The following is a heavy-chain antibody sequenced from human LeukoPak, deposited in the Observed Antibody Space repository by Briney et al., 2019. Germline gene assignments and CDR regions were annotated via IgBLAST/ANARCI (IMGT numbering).Heavy chain of an antibody. V-gene: IGHV4-4*02. CDR3: ARERHGHPFDS. CDR2: IYHSGST. Sequence: SETLSLTCAVSGGSISSNNWWSWVRQPPGKGLEWIGEIYHSGSTNFNPSLKSRVTISIDKSKNQFSLRLSSVTAADTAVYYCARERHGHPFDSWGQGTLVTVSS. CDR1: GGSISSNNW. J-gene: IGHJ4*02.